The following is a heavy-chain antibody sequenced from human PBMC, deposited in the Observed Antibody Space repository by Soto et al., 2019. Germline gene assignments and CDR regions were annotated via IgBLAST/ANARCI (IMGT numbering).Heavy chain of an antibody. CDR3: ARSGYYYDSSGYPFDY. J-gene: IGHJ4*02. CDR1: GGSISSYY. CDR2: IYYSGST. Sequence: PSETLSLTCTVSGGSISSYYWSWIRQPPGKGLEWIGYIYYSGSTNYNPFLKSRVTISVDTSKNQFSLKLSSVTAADTAVYYCARSGYYYDSSGYPFDYWGQGTLVTVSS. D-gene: IGHD3-22*01. V-gene: IGHV4-59*01.